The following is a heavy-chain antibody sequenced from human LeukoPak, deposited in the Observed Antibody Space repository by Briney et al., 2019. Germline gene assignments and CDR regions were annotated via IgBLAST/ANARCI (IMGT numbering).Heavy chain of an antibody. CDR1: GGSVSSSSCY. J-gene: IGHJ1*01. V-gene: IGHV4-39*01. Sequence: SETLSLTCTLSGGSVSSSSCYWGWIRQPPGKGLEWIGDIYRSGSIYYNPSLKSRVSMSVDTSENQFSLELTSVTAADTAVYYCARRRYYDSTGYLDWGQGTLVTVSS. CDR3: ARRRYYDSTGYLD. CDR2: IYRSGSI. D-gene: IGHD3-22*01.